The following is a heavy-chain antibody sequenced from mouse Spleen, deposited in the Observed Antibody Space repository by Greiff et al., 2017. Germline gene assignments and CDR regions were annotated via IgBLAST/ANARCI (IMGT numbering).Heavy chain of an antibody. D-gene: IGHD1-1*01. CDR1: GYAFSSSW. J-gene: IGHJ2*01. V-gene: IGHV1-82*01. CDR3: ARGDYYGSLDY. Sequence: QVQLQQSGPELVKPGASVKISCKASGYAFSSSWMNWVKQRPGQGLEWIGRIYPGDGDTNYNGKFKGKATLTADKSSSTAYMQLSSLTSEDSAVYFCARGDYYGSLDYWGQGTTLTVSS. CDR2: IYPGDGDT.